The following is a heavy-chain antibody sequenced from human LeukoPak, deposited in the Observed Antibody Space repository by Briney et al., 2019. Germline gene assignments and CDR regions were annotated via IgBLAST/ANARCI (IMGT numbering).Heavy chain of an antibody. J-gene: IGHJ5*02. D-gene: IGHD3-22*01. CDR2: IHSSGSTI. CDR1: GFTFSSYE. V-gene: IGHV3-48*03. CDR3: AREGVQNYYDSSGYPNWFDP. Sequence: GGSLRLSCAVSGFTFSSYEMNWVRQAPGKGLEWVSYIHSSGSTIYYADSVKGRFTISRDNAKNSLYLQMNSLRAEDTAVYYCAREGVQNYYDSSGYPNWFDPWGQGTLVTVSS.